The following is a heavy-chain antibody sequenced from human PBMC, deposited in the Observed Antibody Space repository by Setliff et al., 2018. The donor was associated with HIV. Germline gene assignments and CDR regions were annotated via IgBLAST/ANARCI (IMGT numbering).Heavy chain of an antibody. CDR2: IHPSGST. Sequence: SETLSLTCTVSGDSISGTNYYWSWIRQPAGKGLEWIGHIHPSGSTNYNPSLKSRVTISVDTSNNQFSLKLNSVTAADTAVYYCARGEFWVATAHYFDYWGQGTLVTVSS. CDR3: ARGEFWVATAHYFDY. J-gene: IGHJ4*02. V-gene: IGHV4-61*09. D-gene: IGHD3-10*01. CDR1: GDSISGTNYY.